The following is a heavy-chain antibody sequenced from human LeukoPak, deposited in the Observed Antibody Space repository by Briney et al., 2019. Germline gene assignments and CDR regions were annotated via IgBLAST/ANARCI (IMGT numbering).Heavy chain of an antibody. V-gene: IGHV3-23*01. CDR3: AKDYYGSGSPDAFDI. Sequence: GGPLRLSCAASGFTVSGNYMSWVRQAPGKGLEWVSAISGSGGSTYYADSVKGRFTISRDNSKNTLYLQMNSLRAEDTAVYYCAKDYYGSGSPDAFDIWGQGTMVTVSS. J-gene: IGHJ3*02. D-gene: IGHD3-10*01. CDR2: ISGSGGST. CDR1: GFTVSGNY.